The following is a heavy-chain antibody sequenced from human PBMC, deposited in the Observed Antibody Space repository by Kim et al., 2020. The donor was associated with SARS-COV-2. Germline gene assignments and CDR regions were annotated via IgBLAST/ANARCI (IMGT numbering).Heavy chain of an antibody. J-gene: IGHJ4*02. V-gene: IGHV4-39*01. Sequence: SETLSLTCTVSGGSISSSSYYWGWIRQPPGKGLEWIGSIYYSGSTYYNPSLKSRVTISVDTSKNQFSLKLSSVTAADTAVYYCARHFEQVQGLEYITGTHRGITAAVPPDFDYWGQGTLVTVSS. CDR2: IYYSGST. CDR3: ARHFEQVQGLEYITGTHRGITAAVPPDFDY. D-gene: IGHD1-20*01. CDR1: GGSISSSSYY.